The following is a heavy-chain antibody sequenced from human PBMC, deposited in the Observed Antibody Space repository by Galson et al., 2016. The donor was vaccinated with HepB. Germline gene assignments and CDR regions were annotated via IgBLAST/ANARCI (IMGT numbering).Heavy chain of an antibody. CDR1: GTSITSYY. D-gene: IGHD6-6*01. CDR2: THYRESN. Sequence: SETLSLTCTVSGTSITSYYWSWIRQAPGKGLEWIGHTHYRESNDYNPSLKSRVIMSVDTSKSQFSLKLSSVTAADTAVYYCARYLRGSSSSMFDYWGQGTLVTVSS. CDR3: ARYLRGSSSSMFDY. J-gene: IGHJ4*02. V-gene: IGHV4-59*01.